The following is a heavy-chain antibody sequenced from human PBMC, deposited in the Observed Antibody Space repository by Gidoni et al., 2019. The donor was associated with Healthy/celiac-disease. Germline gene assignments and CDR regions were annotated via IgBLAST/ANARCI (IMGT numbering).Heavy chain of an antibody. D-gene: IGHD3-9*01. CDR2: IWYVGSYQ. Sequence: QVQLVEYGGGVSQLERSLRLSLAPQGFTLDSVGMRWVRQVQGKGLELVTFIWYVGSYQYYADSVSCRFTISRDNSKNTLYLQMNSLRAEDTAVYYCARDHNDFLTQVSMDFWGQGTTVTVSS. J-gene: IGHJ6*02. CDR1: GFTLDSVG. V-gene: IGHV3-33*01. CDR3: ARDHNDFLTQVSMDF.